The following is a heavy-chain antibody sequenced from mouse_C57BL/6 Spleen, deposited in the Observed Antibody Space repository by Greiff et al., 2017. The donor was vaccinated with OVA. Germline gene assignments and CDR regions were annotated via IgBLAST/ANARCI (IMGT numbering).Heavy chain of an antibody. V-gene: IGHV1-18*01. CDR3: ARSQLRLQGYAMDY. J-gene: IGHJ4*01. CDR2: INPNNGGT. D-gene: IGHD3-2*02. CDR1: GYTFTDYN. Sequence: EVQVVESGPELVKPGASVKIPCKASGYTFTDYNMDWVKQSHGKSLEWIGDINPNNGGTIYNQKFKGKATLTVDKSSSTAYMELRSLTSEDTAVYYCARSQLRLQGYAMDYWGQGTSVTVSS.